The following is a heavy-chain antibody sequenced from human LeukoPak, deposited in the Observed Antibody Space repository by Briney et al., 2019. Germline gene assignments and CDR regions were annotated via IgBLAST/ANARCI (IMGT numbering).Heavy chain of an antibody. V-gene: IGHV3-7*01. CDR3: ARIQKYSYGPSFDY. Sequence: GGSLRLSCAASGFTFSSYWMSWVRQAPGKGLEWVANIKQDGSEKYYVDSVKGRFTISRDNAKNSLYLQMNSLRAEDTAVYYCARIQKYSYGPSFDYWGQGTLVTVSS. CDR2: IKQDGSEK. D-gene: IGHD5-18*01. CDR1: GFTFSSYW. J-gene: IGHJ4*02.